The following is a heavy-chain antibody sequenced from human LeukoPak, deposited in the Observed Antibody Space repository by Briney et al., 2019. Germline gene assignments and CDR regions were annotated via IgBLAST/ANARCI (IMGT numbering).Heavy chain of an antibody. D-gene: IGHD5-24*01. V-gene: IGHV1-8*01. J-gene: IGHJ4*02. CDR3: VRDGDDFNFDY. Sequence: ASVKVSCKASGYTFTSYDINWVRQATGQGLEWMGWMNTNSGNTGYAQKFQGRVTMTRNTSVSTAYMELSSLRAEDTAVYFCVRDGDDFNFDYWGQGSLVTVSS. CDR2: MNTNSGNT. CDR1: GYTFTSYD.